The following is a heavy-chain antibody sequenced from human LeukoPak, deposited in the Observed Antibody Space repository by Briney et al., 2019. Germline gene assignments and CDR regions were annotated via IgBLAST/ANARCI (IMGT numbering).Heavy chain of an antibody. J-gene: IGHJ4*02. CDR3: AKSHGGLGYCSSTSCADFDY. CDR2: IRNDESNK. CDR1: GFMFSSHA. V-gene: IGHV3-30*02. D-gene: IGHD2-2*01. Sequence: GGSLRLSCEASGFMFSSHAMHWVRQAPGKGLEWVALIRNDESNKYYADSVKGRFTLSRDNSKNTLYLQMNSLRAEDTAVYYCAKSHGGLGYCSSTSCADFDYWGQGTLVTVSS.